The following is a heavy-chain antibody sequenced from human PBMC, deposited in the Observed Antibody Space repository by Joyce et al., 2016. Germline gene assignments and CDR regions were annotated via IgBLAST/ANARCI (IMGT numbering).Heavy chain of an antibody. J-gene: IGHJ5*02. D-gene: IGHD3-10*01. V-gene: IGHV1-69*01. CDR3: ARVGGANWFDP. CDR1: GGTFNSYS. CDR2: FSPLFNRG. Sequence: QVQLVQSGAEVKEPGSSVKVSCKASGGTFNSYSISWVRQAPGQGLEWMGGFSPLFNRGDYAPKFQGRVTITADDSTSTAYMELSSLRFEDTAVYYCARVGGANWFDPWGQGTLVTVSS.